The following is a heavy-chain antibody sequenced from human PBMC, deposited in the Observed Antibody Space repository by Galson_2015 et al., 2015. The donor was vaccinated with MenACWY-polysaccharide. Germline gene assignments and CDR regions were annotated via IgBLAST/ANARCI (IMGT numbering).Heavy chain of an antibody. CDR1: GYSFTNYW. Sequence: QSGAEVKKPGESLKISCKGSGYSFTNYWIGWVRQMPGKGLEWMGIIHPVDSDTRYSPSFQGQVTISADKSISTAYLQWSSLRASDTAMYYCATHAADEYFQYWGQGTLVTVSS. V-gene: IGHV5-51*01. J-gene: IGHJ1*01. CDR2: IHPVDSDT. D-gene: IGHD6-25*01. CDR3: ATHAADEYFQY.